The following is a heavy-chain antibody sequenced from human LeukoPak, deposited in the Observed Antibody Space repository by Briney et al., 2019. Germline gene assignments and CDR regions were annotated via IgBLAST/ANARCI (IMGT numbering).Heavy chain of an antibody. D-gene: IGHD3-3*01. J-gene: IGHJ5*02. Sequence: SETLSLTCTVSGGSISSYYWSWIRQPPGKGLEWIGYIYYSGSTNYNPSLKSRVTISVDTSKDQFSLKLSSVTAADTAVYYCARAAITIFGVVAFDPWGQGTLVTVSS. CDR3: ARAAITIFGVVAFDP. V-gene: IGHV4-59*01. CDR1: GGSISSYY. CDR2: IYYSGST.